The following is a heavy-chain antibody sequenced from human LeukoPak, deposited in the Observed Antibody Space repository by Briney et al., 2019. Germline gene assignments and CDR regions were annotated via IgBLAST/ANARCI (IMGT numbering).Heavy chain of an antibody. J-gene: IGHJ3*01. CDR3: AKDTGSTVAFDL. Sequence: PGGSLRLSCAASGFTFIKYAMSWVRQAPGKGLEWVSAVSGNGDTTYYADSVKGRFSVSRDTSKNRLYLQMSSLRAEDTAVYYCAKDTGSTVAFDLWGQGTMVTVSS. D-gene: IGHD2-2*01. V-gene: IGHV3-23*01. CDR2: VSGNGDTT. CDR1: GFTFIKYA.